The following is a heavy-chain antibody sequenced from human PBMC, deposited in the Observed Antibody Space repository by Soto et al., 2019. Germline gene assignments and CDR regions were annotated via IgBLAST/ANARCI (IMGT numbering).Heavy chain of an antibody. CDR2: ISGSGGST. CDR3: ANHARGGRQRSPFDY. CDR1: GFTFSSYA. J-gene: IGHJ4*02. V-gene: IGHV3-23*01. D-gene: IGHD5-12*01. Sequence: EVQLLESGGGLVQPGGSLRLSCAASGFTFSSYAMSWVRQAPGKGLEWVSAISGSGGSTYYADSVKGRFTISRDNSKNTRYLQMNSLSADDTAVYYCANHARGGRQRSPFDYWGQGTLVTVSS.